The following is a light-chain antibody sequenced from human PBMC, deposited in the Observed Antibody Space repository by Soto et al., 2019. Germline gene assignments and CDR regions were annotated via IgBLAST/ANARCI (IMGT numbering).Light chain of an antibody. V-gene: IGLV1-44*01. CDR1: SSNIGSNV. J-gene: IGLJ1*01. Sequence: QSVLTQPPSASGTPGQRVTISCSGSSSNIGSNVVNRFQQLPGTAPKLRIYSNNQRPSGVPDQFSGSKSGTSASLAISGLQSEDEADYYCATWDDSLNGYVFGTGTKVTVL. CDR2: SNN. CDR3: ATWDDSLNGYV.